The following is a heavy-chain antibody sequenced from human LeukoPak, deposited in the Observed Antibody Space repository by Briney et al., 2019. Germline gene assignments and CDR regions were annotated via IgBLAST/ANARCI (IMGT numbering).Heavy chain of an antibody. J-gene: IGHJ4*02. CDR3: AKDSTPYDSSGFDRHYFDY. D-gene: IGHD3-22*01. CDR1: GFTFSSYG. CDR2: IRYDGSNK. V-gene: IGHV3-30*02. Sequence: PGGSLRLSCAASGFTFSSYGMHWVRQAPGKGLEWVAFIRYDGSNKYYADSVKGRFTISRDNSKNTLYLQMNSLRAEDTAVYYCAKDSTPYDSSGFDRHYFDYWGQGTLVTVSS.